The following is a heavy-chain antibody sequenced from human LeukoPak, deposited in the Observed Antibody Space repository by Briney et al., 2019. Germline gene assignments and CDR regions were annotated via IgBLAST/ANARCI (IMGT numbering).Heavy chain of an antibody. D-gene: IGHD5-18*01. J-gene: IGHJ4*02. CDR1: GGSFSGYY. CDR3: ARALQLWGAYYFDY. V-gene: IGHV4-34*01. Sequence: TSETLSLTCAVYGGSFSGYYWSWIRQPPGKGLEWIGEINHSGSTNYNPSLKSRVTISVDTSKNQFSLKLSSVTAADTAVYYCARALQLWGAYYFDYWGQGTLVTVSS. CDR2: INHSGST.